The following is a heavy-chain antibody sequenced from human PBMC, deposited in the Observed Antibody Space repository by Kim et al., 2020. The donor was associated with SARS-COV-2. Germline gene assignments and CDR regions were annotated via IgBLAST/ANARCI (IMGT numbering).Heavy chain of an antibody. CDR3: TGIRGSGTYSTY. Sequence: NYADSVKGRFTISRDNAKNTLYLQMNSLRVEDTAVYYCTGIRGSGTYSTYWGQGTLVTVSS. D-gene: IGHD1-26*01. V-gene: IGHV3-74*01. J-gene: IGHJ4*02.